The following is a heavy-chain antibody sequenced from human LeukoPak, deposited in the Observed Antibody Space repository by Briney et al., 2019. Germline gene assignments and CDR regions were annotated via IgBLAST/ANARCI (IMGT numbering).Heavy chain of an antibody. V-gene: IGHV3-21*04. Sequence: GGSLRLSCAASGFTFSSYNMNWVRQAPGKGLEWVSSISSSSSYIYYADSVKGRFTISRDNSKNTLYLQMNSLRAEDTAVYYCAKDTQQLVQGYYYCGMDVWGQGTTVTVSS. D-gene: IGHD6-13*01. J-gene: IGHJ6*02. CDR3: AKDTQQLVQGYYYCGMDV. CDR1: GFTFSSYN. CDR2: ISSSSSYI.